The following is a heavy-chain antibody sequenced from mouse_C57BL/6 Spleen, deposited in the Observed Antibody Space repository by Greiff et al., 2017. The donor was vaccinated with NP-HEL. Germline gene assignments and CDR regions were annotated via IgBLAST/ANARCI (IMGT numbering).Heavy chain of an antibody. D-gene: IGHD1-1*01. Sequence: VQLQQSGPELVKPGASVKISCKASGYSFTGYYMNWVKQSPEKSLEWIGEINPSTGGTTYNQKFKAKATLTVDKSSSTAYMQLKSLTSEDSAVYYCARKDYGSHYYAMDYWGQGTSVTVSS. CDR1: GYSFTGYY. J-gene: IGHJ4*01. CDR3: ARKDYGSHYYAMDY. CDR2: INPSTGGT. V-gene: IGHV1-42*01.